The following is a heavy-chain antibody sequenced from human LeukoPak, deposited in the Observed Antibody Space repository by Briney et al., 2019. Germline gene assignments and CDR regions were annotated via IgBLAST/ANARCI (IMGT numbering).Heavy chain of an antibody. CDR2: IYYSGST. D-gene: IGHD2-15*01. CDR3: ARVWYCSGGSCYSAVPPDY. J-gene: IGHJ4*02. CDR1: GGSISSSSYY. V-gene: IGHV4-39*07. Sequence: PSETLSLTCTVSGGSISSSSYYWGWIRQPPGKGLEWIGSIYYSGSTYYNPSLKSRVTISVDTSKNQFSLKLSSVTAADTAVYYCARVWYCSGGSCYSAVPPDYWGQGTLFTVSS.